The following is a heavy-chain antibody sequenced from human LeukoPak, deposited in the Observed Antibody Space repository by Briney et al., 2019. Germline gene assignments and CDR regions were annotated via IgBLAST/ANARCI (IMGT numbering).Heavy chain of an antibody. CDR2: IYSGGST. D-gene: IGHD3-22*01. CDR3: ASSSGYYDREDY. CDR1: GNYW. V-gene: IGHV3-53*01. Sequence: GGSLRLSCAASGNYWMHWVRQAPGKGLEWVSVIYSGGSTYYADSVKGRFTISRDNSKNTLYLQMNSLRAEDTAVYYCASSSGYYDREDYWGQGTLVTVSS. J-gene: IGHJ4*02.